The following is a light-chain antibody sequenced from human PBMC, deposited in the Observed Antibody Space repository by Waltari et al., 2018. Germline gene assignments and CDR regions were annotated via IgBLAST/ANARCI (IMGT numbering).Light chain of an antibody. V-gene: IGLV2-14*03. CDR3: CSFTRSNSWV. CDR1: SSDVGAYNY. CDR2: DVN. Sequence: HSALAQPASVSGSPGQSITISCTGTSSDVGAYNYVSWYQQHPGKAPRLMIFDVNDRPAGVSYRFSGSVSGNTASLTISGLQAEDEADYYCCSFTRSNSWVFGGGTKLTVL. J-gene: IGLJ3*02.